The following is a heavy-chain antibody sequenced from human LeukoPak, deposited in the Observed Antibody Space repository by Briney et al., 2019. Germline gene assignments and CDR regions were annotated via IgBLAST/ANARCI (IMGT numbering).Heavy chain of an antibody. CDR3: ARGPPTIVVVITTGDFDS. V-gene: IGHV1-2*02. D-gene: IGHD3-22*01. CDR2: INPNSGCT. J-gene: IGHJ4*02. Sequence: ASVKVSCKASGYTFTGYYIHWVRQAPGQGLEWMGWINPNSGCTNYAQKFQGRVTMTRDTFISTAYMELRRLRSDDRAVYYCARGPPTIVVVITTGDFDSWGQGTLVTVSS. CDR1: GYTFTGYY.